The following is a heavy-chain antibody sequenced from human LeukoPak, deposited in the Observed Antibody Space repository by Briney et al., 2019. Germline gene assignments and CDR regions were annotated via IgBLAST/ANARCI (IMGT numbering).Heavy chain of an antibody. J-gene: IGHJ4*02. CDR1: GFTVSSNY. CDR3: AGTRETGYFDY. Sequence: EGSLRLSCAASGFTVSSNYMSWVRQAPGKGLEWVSVIYSGGSTYYADSVKGRFTISRDNSKNTLYLQMNSLRAEDTAVYYCAGTRETGYFDYWGQGTLVTVSS. CDR2: IYSGGST. D-gene: IGHD5-24*01. V-gene: IGHV3-66*01.